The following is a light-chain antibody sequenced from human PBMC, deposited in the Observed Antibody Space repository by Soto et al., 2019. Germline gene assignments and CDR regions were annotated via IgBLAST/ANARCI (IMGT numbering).Light chain of an antibody. V-gene: IGKV3-20*01. CDR3: QQYGSSLTWT. CDR1: QSVSSSY. Sequence: EIVLTQSPGTLSLSPGERATLSCRASQSVSSSYLAWYQQKPGQAPRLLIYGASSRATGIPDRFSGSGSGTDFTLTISRLEPEYFAVYYCQQYGSSLTWTFGPGTKVDIK. J-gene: IGKJ1*01. CDR2: GAS.